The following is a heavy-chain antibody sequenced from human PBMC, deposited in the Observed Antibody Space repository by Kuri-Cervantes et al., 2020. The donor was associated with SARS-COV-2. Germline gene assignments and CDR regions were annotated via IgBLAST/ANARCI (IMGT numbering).Heavy chain of an antibody. CDR1: GFTFSSYA. D-gene: IGHD6-19*01. CDR2: ISGSGGST. CDR3: ANGARAVPGPVQRKEAFAI. V-gene: IGHV3-23*01. Sequence: GGSLRLSCAASGFTFSSYAMSWVRQAPGKGLEWVSAISGSGGSTYYADSVKGRFTISRDNSKNRLYLQMNSLRPEDTAVYHCANGARAVPGPVQRKEAFAIWGQGTMVTVSS. J-gene: IGHJ3*02.